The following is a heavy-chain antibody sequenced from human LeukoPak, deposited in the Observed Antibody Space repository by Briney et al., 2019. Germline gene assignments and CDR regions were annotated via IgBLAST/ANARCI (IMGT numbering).Heavy chain of an antibody. V-gene: IGHV1-46*01. CDR1: GYTFTSYY. CDR2: INPSGGGT. J-gene: IGHJ6*02. CDR3: AKMMDGELMSYYYYYYGMDV. Sequence: GASVKVSCKASGYTFTSYYVHWVRQAPGKGLEWMGVINPSGGGTTYAQTFQGRVTMTRDTSTSTVYVELSSLRSEDTAVYYCAKMMDGELMSYYYYYYGMDVWGQGTTVTVSS. D-gene: IGHD3-10*01.